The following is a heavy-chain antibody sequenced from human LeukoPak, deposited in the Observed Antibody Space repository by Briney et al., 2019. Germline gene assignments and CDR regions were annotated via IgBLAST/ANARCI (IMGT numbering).Heavy chain of an antibody. J-gene: IGHJ4*02. CDR2: ISSNGGST. D-gene: IGHD5-12*01. CDR3: ARGLVATMGFDY. V-gene: IGHV3-64*01. Sequence: PGGSLRLSCAASGFTFSSYAMHWVRQAPGKGLEYASAISSNGGSTYYANSVKGRFTISRDNSKNTLYLQMGSLRAEDMAVYYCARGLVATMGFDYWGQGTLVTVSS. CDR1: GFTFSSYA.